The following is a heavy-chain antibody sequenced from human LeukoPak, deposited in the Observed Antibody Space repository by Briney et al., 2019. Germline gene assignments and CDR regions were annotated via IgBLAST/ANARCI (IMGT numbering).Heavy chain of an antibody. CDR2: VYSDGIT. CDR1: GVAVSNSY. Sequence: GGSLRLSCAASGVAVSNSYMSWVRQAPGKGLEWVSIVYSDGITYYVDSVKGRFTISRDNSRNALYLQMNSLRAEDTAVYYCTRDSTTFRFGYWGQGTLVTVSS. D-gene: IGHD4-11*01. J-gene: IGHJ4*02. CDR3: TRDSTTFRFGY. V-gene: IGHV3-53*01.